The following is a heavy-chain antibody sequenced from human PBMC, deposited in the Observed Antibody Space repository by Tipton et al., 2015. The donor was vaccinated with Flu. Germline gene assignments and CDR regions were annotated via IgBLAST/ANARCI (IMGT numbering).Heavy chain of an antibody. J-gene: IGHJ4*02. V-gene: IGHV6-1*01. CDR2: TYYRSKWYN. CDR3: ARGLAPRWYFDF. CDR1: GDSVSSNRAA. Sequence: GLVKPSQTLSLTCGISGDSVSSNRAAWNWIRQSPSRGLEWLGSTYYRSKWYNDYAVSVKSRITINPDTSKNQFYLQLNSVTPEDTAVYYCARGLAPRWYFDFWGQGTLVTVSS. D-gene: IGHD6-13*01.